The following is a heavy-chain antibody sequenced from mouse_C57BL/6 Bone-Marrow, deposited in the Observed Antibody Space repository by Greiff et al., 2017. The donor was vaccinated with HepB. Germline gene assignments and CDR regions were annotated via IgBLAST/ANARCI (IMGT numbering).Heavy chain of an antibody. Sequence: EVQLQESGPGLVKPSQSLSLSCSVTGYSITSGYYWNWIRQFPGNQLEWMGYISYDGSNNYNPSLKNRISITRDTSKNQFFLKLNSVTTEDTSTYDCARGGNPFSYWGQGTTLTVSS. CDR3: ARGGNPFSY. CDR1: GYSITSGYY. D-gene: IGHD2-1*01. V-gene: IGHV3-6*01. J-gene: IGHJ2*01. CDR2: ISYDGSN.